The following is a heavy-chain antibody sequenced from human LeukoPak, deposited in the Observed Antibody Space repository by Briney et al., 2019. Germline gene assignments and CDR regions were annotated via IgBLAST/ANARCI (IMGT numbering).Heavy chain of an antibody. V-gene: IGHV3-11*01. Sequence: PGGSLRLSCAASGYTFDNYAMSWVRQAPGKGLEWVSYISSSGSTIYYADSVKGRFTISRDNAKNSLYLQMNSLRAEDTAVYYCARARSGTYYYGMDVWGQGTTVTVSS. D-gene: IGHD3-10*01. CDR3: ARARSGTYYYGMDV. J-gene: IGHJ6*02. CDR1: GYTFDNYA. CDR2: ISSSGSTI.